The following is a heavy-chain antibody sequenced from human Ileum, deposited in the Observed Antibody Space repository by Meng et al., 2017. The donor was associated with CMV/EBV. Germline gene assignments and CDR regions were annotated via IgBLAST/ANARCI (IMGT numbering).Heavy chain of an antibody. J-gene: IGHJ6*02. Sequence: GSLRLSCTVSGGSINSYYWGWIRQPPEKGLEWIGSIYYSGSTYYNPSLKTRVTISIDTSKTQFSLELTSVTAADTAVYYCAREGGSSYYGLDVWGQGTTVTVSS. D-gene: IGHD3-10*01. V-gene: IGHV4-39*07. CDR2: IYYSGST. CDR3: AREGGSSYYGLDV. CDR1: GGSINSYY.